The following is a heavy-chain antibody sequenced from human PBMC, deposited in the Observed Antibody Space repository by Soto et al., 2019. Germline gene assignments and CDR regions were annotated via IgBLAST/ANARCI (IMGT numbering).Heavy chain of an antibody. J-gene: IGHJ6*02. D-gene: IGHD1-7*01. CDR2: ISAYNGNT. V-gene: IGHV1-18*01. CDR3: AGPPELTRIYYYYGMDV. CDR1: GYTFTSYG. Sequence: ASVKVSCQASGYTFTSYGISWVRQAPGQGLEWMGWISAYNGNTNYAQKFQGRVTITADESTSTAYMELSSLRSEDTAVYYCAGPPELTRIYYYYGMDVWGQGTTVTVSS.